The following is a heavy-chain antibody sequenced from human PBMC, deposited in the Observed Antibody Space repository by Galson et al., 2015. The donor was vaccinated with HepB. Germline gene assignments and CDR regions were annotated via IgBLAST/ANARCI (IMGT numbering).Heavy chain of an antibody. V-gene: IGHV3-33*06. CDR2: IWYDGSNK. D-gene: IGHD5-18*01. Sequence: SLRLSCAASGFTFSSYGMHRVRQAPGKGLEWVAVIWYDGSNKYYADSVKGRFTISRDNSKNTLYLQMNSLRAEDTAVYYCAKERSADTVLDYWGQGTLVTVSS. J-gene: IGHJ4*02. CDR3: AKERSADTVLDY. CDR1: GFTFSSYG.